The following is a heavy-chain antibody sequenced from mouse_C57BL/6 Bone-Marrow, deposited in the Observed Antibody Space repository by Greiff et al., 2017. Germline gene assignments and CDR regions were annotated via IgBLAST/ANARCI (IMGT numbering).Heavy chain of an antibody. J-gene: IGHJ1*03. CDR3: ASDYYARRGDFDV. D-gene: IGHD1-1*01. CDR1: GYSITSGYY. CDR2: ISYDGSN. V-gene: IGHV3-6*01. Sequence: EVKLQESGPALVKPSQSLSLTCSVTGYSITSGYYWNWIRQFPGNKLEWMGYISYDGSNNYNPSLKNRISITRDTSKNQFFLKLNSVTTEDTATYYCASDYYARRGDFDVWGTETTVTVSS.